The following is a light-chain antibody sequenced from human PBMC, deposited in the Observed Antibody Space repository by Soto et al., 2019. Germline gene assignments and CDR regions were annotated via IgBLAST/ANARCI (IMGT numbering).Light chain of an antibody. CDR1: QSILYSSNTRNY. CDR2: WAS. J-gene: IGKJ2*01. Sequence: DIVMTQSPDSLPVSLGERATISCKSSQSILYSSNTRNYLAWYQQKPGQPPKLLIYWASTRESGVPDRFSGSGSGTDFTLTISSLQAEDVAVYYCQQYYSSPPYTFGQGTKLEIK. CDR3: QQYYSSPPYT. V-gene: IGKV4-1*01.